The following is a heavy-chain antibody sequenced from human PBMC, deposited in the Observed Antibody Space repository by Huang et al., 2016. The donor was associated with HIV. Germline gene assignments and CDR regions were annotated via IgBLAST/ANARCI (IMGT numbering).Heavy chain of an antibody. J-gene: IGHJ4*02. CDR1: GFIFNIYS. D-gene: IGHD3-10*01. CDR3: ARDGLRGRLMTRSLDY. V-gene: IGHV3-48*01. CDR2: SSSGSTTI. Sequence: EVQLVESGGDLVQPGGSLRLSCAASGFIFNIYSMNWVRQGPGKGLEWVSYSSSGSTTIYYADSVKGRFTISRDNAKNSLYLQMNSLRAEDTAVYYCARDGLRGRLMTRSLDYWGQGTLVTVSS.